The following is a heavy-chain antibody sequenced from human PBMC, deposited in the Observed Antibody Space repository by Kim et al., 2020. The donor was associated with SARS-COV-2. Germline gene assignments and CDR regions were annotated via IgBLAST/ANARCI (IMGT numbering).Heavy chain of an antibody. Sequence: SETLSLTCAVYGGSFSGHYWSWIRQTPEMGLEWIGEIDHSGNTNYNPSLGSRVALSVDAPKNQFFLRLNSVTAADTGVYYCARRPAGVDWWGQGTPVTVSS. V-gene: IGHV4-34*01. J-gene: IGHJ4*02. CDR2: IDHSGNT. CDR3: ARRPAGVDW. CDR1: GGSFSGHY.